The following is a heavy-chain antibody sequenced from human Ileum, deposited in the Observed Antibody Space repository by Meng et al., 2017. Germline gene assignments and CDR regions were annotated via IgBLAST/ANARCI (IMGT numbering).Heavy chain of an antibody. V-gene: IGHV1-2*02. CDR3: ARGGSGWYYLDY. CDR2: INPNSGGT. Sequence: ASVKVSCKASGYTFSAYYMHWVRQVPGQGLEWMGWINPNSGGTISAQQFQGRVTMTRDTSISTAYMEVTRLTSDDTAVYYCARGGSGWYYLDYWGQGTLVTVSS. J-gene: IGHJ4*02. CDR1: GYTFSAYY. D-gene: IGHD6-19*01.